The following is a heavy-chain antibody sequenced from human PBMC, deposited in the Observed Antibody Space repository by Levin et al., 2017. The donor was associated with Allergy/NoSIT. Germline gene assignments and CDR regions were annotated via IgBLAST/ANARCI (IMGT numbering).Heavy chain of an antibody. CDR1: GGTFSSYA. V-gene: IGHV1-69*13. CDR3: ANAGYSSSSRLTLPAFDI. Sequence: RASVKVSCKASGGTFSSYAISWVRQAPGQGLEWMGGIIPIFGTANYAQKFQGRVTITADESTSTAYMELSSLRSEDTAVYYCANAGYSSSSRLTLPAFDIWGQGTMVTVSS. CDR2: IIPIFGTA. J-gene: IGHJ3*02. D-gene: IGHD6-6*01.